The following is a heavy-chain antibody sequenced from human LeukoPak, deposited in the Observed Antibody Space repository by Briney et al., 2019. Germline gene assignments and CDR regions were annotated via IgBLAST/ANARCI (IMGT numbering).Heavy chain of an antibody. CDR3: ASRAKALRPFYGSPGLGY. CDR1: GGSISSSNW. D-gene: IGHD2/OR15-2a*01. Sequence: SGTLSLTCAVSGGSISSSNWWSWVRQPPGKGLEWIGEIYHSGSTNYNPSLKSRVTISVDKSKNQFSLKLSSVTAADTAVYYCASRAKALRPFYGSPGLGYWGQGTLVTVSS. J-gene: IGHJ4*02. CDR2: IYHSGST. V-gene: IGHV4-4*02.